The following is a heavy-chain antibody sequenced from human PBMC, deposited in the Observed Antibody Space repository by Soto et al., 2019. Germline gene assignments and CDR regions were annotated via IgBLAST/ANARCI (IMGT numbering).Heavy chain of an antibody. V-gene: IGHV5-51*01. J-gene: IGHJ6*02. D-gene: IGHD4-4*01. CDR1: GYSFTSYW. Sequence: EVQLVQSGAEVKKPGESLKISCKGSGYSFTSYWIGWVRQMPGKGLEWMGIIYPGDSDTRYSPSFQGQVTISADKSISTAYLQWSSLKASDTAMYYCARHKTPYSNLHYYYYGMDVWGQGTTVTVSS. CDR2: IYPGDSDT. CDR3: ARHKTPYSNLHYYYYGMDV.